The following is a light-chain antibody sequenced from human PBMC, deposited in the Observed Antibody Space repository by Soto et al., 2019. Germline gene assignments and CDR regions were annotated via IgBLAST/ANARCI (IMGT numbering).Light chain of an antibody. CDR2: EVS. CDR3: LSKTSSISYV. CDR1: TSDVGGYNY. J-gene: IGLJ1*01. Sequence: AEMIQLGAVSGSPGQSITISCTGTTSDVGGYNYVSWYQQHPGKVPKLLIHEVSNRPSGVSNRFSGSKSGNTASLTISGLQAEDEADYYCLSKTSSISYVFGTGTKVTVL. V-gene: IGLV2-14*01.